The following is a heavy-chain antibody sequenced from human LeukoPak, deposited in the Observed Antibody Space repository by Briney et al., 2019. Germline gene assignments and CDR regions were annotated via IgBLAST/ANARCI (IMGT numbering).Heavy chain of an antibody. CDR1: GGTFSSYA. V-gene: IGHV1-69*13. CDR2: IIPIFGTA. D-gene: IGHD6-13*01. CDR3: AKDYHGYSSSWHHY. J-gene: IGHJ4*02. Sequence: GASVKVSCKASGGTFSSYAISWVRQAPGQGLEWMGGIIPIFGTANYAQKFQGRVTITADESTSTAYMELSSLRSEDTAVYYCAKDYHGYSSSWHHYWGQGTLVTVSS.